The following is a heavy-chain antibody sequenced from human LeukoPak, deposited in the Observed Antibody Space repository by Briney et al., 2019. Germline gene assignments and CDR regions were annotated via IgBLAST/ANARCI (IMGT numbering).Heavy chain of an antibody. V-gene: IGHV3-64*01. CDR3: TRDASDIVVVPAAVGPFDY. CDR1: GFTFSSYA. CDR2: ISSNGGST. J-gene: IGHJ4*02. D-gene: IGHD2-2*01. Sequence: PGGSLRLSCAASGFTFSSYAMYWVRQAPGRGLEYVSVISSNGGSTFYANSVKGRFTISRDNSKNTLYLQMGSLRAEDMAVYYCTRDASDIVVVPAAVGPFDYWGQGTLVTVPS.